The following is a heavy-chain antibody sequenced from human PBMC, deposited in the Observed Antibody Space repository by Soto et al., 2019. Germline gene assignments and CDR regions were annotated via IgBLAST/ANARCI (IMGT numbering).Heavy chain of an antibody. Sequence: GASVKVSCKASGYTFTSYDINWVRQATGQGLEWMGWMNPNSGNTGYAQKFQGRVTMTRNTSISTAYMELSSLRSEDTAVYYCARVKVDYCSGGSCYYFDYWGQGTLVTVSS. V-gene: IGHV1-8*01. CDR1: GYTFTSYD. J-gene: IGHJ4*02. CDR2: MNPNSGNT. CDR3: ARVKVDYCSGGSCYYFDY. D-gene: IGHD2-15*01.